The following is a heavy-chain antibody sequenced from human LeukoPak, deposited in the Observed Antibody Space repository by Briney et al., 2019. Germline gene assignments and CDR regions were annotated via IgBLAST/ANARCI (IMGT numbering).Heavy chain of an antibody. CDR2: IKSDGSST. CDR3: ARSDWFDP. V-gene: IGHV3-74*01. CDR1: GFTFSSYW. Sequence: GGSLRLSCVASGFTFSSYWMHWVRHAPGKGLVWVSRIKSDGSSTTYADSVKGRFTISRDNAKNTLYLQMNSLRVEDTAVYYCARSDWFDPWGQGTLVTVSS. J-gene: IGHJ5*02.